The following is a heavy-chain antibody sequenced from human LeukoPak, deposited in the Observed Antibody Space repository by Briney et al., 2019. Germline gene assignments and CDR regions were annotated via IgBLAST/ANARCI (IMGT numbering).Heavy chain of an antibody. CDR3: AREGILEWLSHYFDY. V-gene: IGHV3-7*01. CDR2: IKQDGSEK. D-gene: IGHD3-3*01. J-gene: IGHJ4*02. Sequence: PGGSLRLSCAASGFTFSSYWMSWVRQAPGKGLEWVANIKQDGSEKYYVDSGKGRFTISRDNAKNSLYLQMNSLRAEDTAVYYCAREGILEWLSHYFDYWGQGTLVTVSS. CDR1: GFTFSSYW.